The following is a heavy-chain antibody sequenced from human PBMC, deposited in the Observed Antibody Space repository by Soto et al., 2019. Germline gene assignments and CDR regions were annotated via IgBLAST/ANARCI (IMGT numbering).Heavy chain of an antibody. Sequence: QVQLVESGGGVVQPGRSLRLSCAASGFTFSSYGMHWVRQAPGKGLEWVAVIWYDGSNKYYADSVKGRFTISRDNSKNTLYRQMNSLRAEDTAVYYCARVAVGYCISTSCYAIDYWGQGTLVTVSS. D-gene: IGHD2-2*03. J-gene: IGHJ4*02. CDR2: IWYDGSNK. V-gene: IGHV3-33*01. CDR1: GFTFSSYG. CDR3: ARVAVGYCISTSCYAIDY.